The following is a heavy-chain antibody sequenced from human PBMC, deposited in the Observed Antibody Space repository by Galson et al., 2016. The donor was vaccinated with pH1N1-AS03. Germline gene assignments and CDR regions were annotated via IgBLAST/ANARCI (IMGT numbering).Heavy chain of an antibody. CDR3: ARDRHYYDYIWGTYRYDWYFDL. J-gene: IGHJ2*01. CDR2: IWHDGSEK. Sequence: SLRLSCAASGFTFSSHDMHWVRQTPGKGLEWVAVIWHDGSEKYYADSVKGRFTISRDNSKNTLYLQMNSLRAEDTAVYYCARDRHYYDYIWGTYRYDWYFDLWGRGTLVTVSS. CDR1: GFTFSSHD. V-gene: IGHV3-33*01. D-gene: IGHD3-16*02.